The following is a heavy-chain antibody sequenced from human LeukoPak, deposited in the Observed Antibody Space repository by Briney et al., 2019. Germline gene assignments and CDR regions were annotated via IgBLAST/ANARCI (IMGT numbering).Heavy chain of an antibody. CDR2: ISGSGGST. V-gene: IGHV3-23*01. CDR3: AGDDSSGYYSDY. J-gene: IGHJ4*02. D-gene: IGHD3-22*01. CDR1: GFTFSSYA. Sequence: GGSLRLSCAASGFTFSSYAMSWVRQAPGKGLEWVSAISGSGGSTYYADSVKGRFTISRDNSKNTLYLQMNSLRAEDTAVYYCAGDDSSGYYSDYWGQGTLVTVSS.